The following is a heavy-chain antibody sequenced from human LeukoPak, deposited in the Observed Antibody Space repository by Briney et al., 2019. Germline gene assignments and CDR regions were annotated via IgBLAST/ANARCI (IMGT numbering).Heavy chain of an antibody. Sequence: GASVKVSCKASGGTFSSYAISWVRQAPGQGLEWMGGIIPIFGTANYAQKFQGRVTITADKSTSTAYMELSSLRSEDTAVYYCARGKEQLGYFDYWGQGTLVTVSS. J-gene: IGHJ4*02. CDR3: ARGKEQLGYFDY. V-gene: IGHV1-69*06. D-gene: IGHD6-6*01. CDR1: GGTFSSYA. CDR2: IIPIFGTA.